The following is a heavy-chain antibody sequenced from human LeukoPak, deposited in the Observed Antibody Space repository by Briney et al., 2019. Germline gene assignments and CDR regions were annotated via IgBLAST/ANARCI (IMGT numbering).Heavy chain of an antibody. CDR1: GFTFSSYA. CDR2: ISGSGGST. J-gene: IGHJ4*01. D-gene: IGHD5-18*01. Sequence: PGGSLRLSCAASGFTFSSYAMSWVRQAPGKGLEWVSAISGSGGSTYYADSVKGRFTISRDNSKNTLYLQMNSPRAEDTAVYYCAKTRTGEKWIQLWLRERYFDYWGHGTLVTVSS. CDR3: AKTRTGEKWIQLWLRERYFDY. V-gene: IGHV3-23*01.